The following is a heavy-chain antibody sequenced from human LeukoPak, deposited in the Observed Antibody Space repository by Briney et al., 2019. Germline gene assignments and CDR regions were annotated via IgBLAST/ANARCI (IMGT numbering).Heavy chain of an antibody. Sequence: ASETLSLTCAVYGGSFSGYYWSWIRQPPGKGLEWIGEINHSGSTNYNPSLKSRVTISVDTSKNQFSLKLSSVTAADTAVYYCARGWTDTASYYYGSGSPTYYFDYRGQGTLVTVSS. J-gene: IGHJ4*02. D-gene: IGHD3-10*01. V-gene: IGHV4-34*01. CDR2: INHSGST. CDR1: GGSFSGYY. CDR3: ARGWTDTASYYYGSGSPTYYFDY.